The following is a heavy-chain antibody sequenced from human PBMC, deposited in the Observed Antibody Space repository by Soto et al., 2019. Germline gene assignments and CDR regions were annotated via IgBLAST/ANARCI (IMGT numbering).Heavy chain of an antibody. J-gene: IGHJ4*02. Sequence: PSETLSLTCTVSGGSISTSSYYWGWIRQPPGKGLEWIGSIYYSGSTYYNPSLKSRVTISVDTSKNQFSLNLSSVTAADTVVYYFARHVSDCRSTNCYKYYFDCWGQGTLVTVSS. D-gene: IGHD2-2*02. V-gene: IGHV4-39*01. CDR3: ARHVSDCRSTNCYKYYFDC. CDR2: IYYSGST. CDR1: GGSISTSSYY.